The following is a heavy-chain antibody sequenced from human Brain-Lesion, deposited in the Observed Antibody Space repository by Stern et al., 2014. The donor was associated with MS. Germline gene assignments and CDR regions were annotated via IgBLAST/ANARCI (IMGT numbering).Heavy chain of an antibody. CDR3: ARDITGSSAYFAY. Sequence: VQLVQSGGDLVQPGRSLRLSCAAFGFTFGDYAMHWVRQAPGKGLEWVAGISWNSGTIGYADSLKGRFTTSRDNAYSSLYLQMNSLRPEDTALYYCARDITGSSAYFAYWGQGTLVTVSS. V-gene: IGHV3-9*01. CDR1: GFTFGDYA. D-gene: IGHD1-14*01. CDR2: ISWNSGTI. J-gene: IGHJ4*02.